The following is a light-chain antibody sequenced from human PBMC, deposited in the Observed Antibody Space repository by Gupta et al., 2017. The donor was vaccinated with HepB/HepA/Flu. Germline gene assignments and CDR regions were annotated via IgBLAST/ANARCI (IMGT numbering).Light chain of an antibody. CDR2: EVS. V-gene: IGLV2-8*01. CDR1: SSDVGAYNY. Sequence: QSALTQPPPASGSAGQSVTLSCTGTSSDVGAYNYVSWYQQHPGKAPKLMIYEVSKRPSGVPDRFSGSKSGNTASLTVSGLQAEDEADYYCSSYAGSNNWVFGGGTKLTVL. J-gene: IGLJ3*02. CDR3: SSYAGSNNWV.